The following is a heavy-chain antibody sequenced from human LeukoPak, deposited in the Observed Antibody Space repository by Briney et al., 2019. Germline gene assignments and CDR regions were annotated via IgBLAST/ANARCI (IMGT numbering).Heavy chain of an antibody. V-gene: IGHV3-30*02. D-gene: IGHD3-10*01. CDR2: IHTDQTIQ. CDR1: DFTFSNYA. Sequence: GGSLRLSCAAFDFTFSNYAMSWVRQSPGKGLEWVAYIHTDQTIQYYADSVKGRFTISRDNSKNTLYLQMKTLRSEDTAVYYCGYYNSGSYSTPDSWGQGTLVTVSS. J-gene: IGHJ5*01. CDR3: GYYNSGSYSTPDS.